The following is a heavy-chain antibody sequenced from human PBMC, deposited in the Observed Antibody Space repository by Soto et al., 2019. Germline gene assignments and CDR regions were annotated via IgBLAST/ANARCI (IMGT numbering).Heavy chain of an antibody. V-gene: IGHV3-23*01. J-gene: IGHJ3*02. D-gene: IGHD5-12*01. CDR2: ISGSGGST. CDR3: AKDLAWIAEEARVDAFDI. CDR1: GFTFSSYA. Sequence: GGSLRLSCAASGFTFSSYAMSWVRQAPGKGLEWVSAISGSGGSTYYADSVKGRFTISRDNSKNTLYLQMNSLRAEDTAVYYCAKDLAWIAEEARVDAFDIWGQGTMVTVSS.